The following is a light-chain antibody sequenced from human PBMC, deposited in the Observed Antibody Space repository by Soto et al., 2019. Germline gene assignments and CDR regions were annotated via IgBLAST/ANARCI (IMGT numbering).Light chain of an antibody. CDR2: GAS. J-gene: IGKJ2*01. CDR3: QHYNNWPALYT. Sequence: DIVMTQSPATLSVSPGERATLSCRASQSVSSNLAWFQQKPGQTPRLLIYGASTRATGIPARFSGSGSGTEFTLTISSLQSEGFAVYYCQHYNNWPALYTFGQGTKLEIK. V-gene: IGKV3-15*01. CDR1: QSVSSN.